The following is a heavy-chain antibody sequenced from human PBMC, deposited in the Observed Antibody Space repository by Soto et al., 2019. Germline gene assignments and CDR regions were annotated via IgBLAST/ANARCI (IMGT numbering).Heavy chain of an antibody. CDR1: GYTFTGYY. CDR3: ARDGGYSYGFDY. CDR2: INPNSGGT. J-gene: IGHJ4*02. Sequence: ASVKVSCKASGYTFTGYYMHWVRQAPGQGLEWMGWINPNSGGTNYAQKFQGRVTMTRDTSISAAYMELSRLRSDDTAVYYCARDGGYSYGFDYWGQGTLVTVSS. D-gene: IGHD5-18*01. V-gene: IGHV1-2*02.